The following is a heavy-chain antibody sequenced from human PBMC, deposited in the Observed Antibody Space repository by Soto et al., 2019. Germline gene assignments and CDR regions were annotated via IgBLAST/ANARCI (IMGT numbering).Heavy chain of an antibody. Sequence: GGSLRLSCAASGFTFSSYSMNWVRQAPGKGLEWVSSISSSSSYIYYADSVKGRFTISRDNAKNSLYLQMNNLRAEDTAVYYCARAGRDTAQYYYYYGMDVWGQGTTVTV. CDR2: ISSSSSYI. CDR1: GFTFSSYS. CDR3: ARAGRDTAQYYYYYGMDV. D-gene: IGHD5-18*01. V-gene: IGHV3-21*01. J-gene: IGHJ6*02.